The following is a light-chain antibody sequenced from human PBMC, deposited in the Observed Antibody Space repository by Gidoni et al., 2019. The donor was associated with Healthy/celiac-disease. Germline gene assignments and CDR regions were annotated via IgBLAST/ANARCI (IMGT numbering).Light chain of an antibody. CDR2: EVS. V-gene: IGLV2-14*01. CDR1: SSDVGGYNH. CDR3: SSSTSISTLEGV. J-gene: IGLJ3*02. Sequence: QSALTQPASVSGSPGQSITNSCTGTSSDVGGYNHVSWYQQHPGKAPKLRIYEVSHRPSGVSNRFSGSTSGNTASLTISGLQAEDEADYYCSSSTSISTLEGVFGGGTKLPVL.